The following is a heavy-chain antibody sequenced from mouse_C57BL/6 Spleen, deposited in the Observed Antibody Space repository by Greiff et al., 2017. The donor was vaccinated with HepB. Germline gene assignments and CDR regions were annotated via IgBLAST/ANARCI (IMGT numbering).Heavy chain of an antibody. CDR2: IDPSDSET. J-gene: IGHJ1*03. V-gene: IGHV1-52*01. CDR1: GYTFTSYW. CDR3: ARAEPYWYFDV. Sequence: VQLQQSGAELVRPGSSVKLSCKASGYTFTSYWMHWVKQRPIQGLEWIGNIDPSDSETHYNQKFKDKATLTVDKSSSTAYMQLSSLTSEDSAVYYCARAEPYWYFDVWGTGTTVTVSS.